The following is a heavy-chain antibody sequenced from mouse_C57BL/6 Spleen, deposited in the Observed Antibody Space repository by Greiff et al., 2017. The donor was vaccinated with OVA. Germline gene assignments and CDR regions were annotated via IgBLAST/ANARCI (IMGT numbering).Heavy chain of an antibody. CDR3: ARAGGYDYGPGDY. Sequence: EVQLQQSGPELVKPGASVKISCKASGYTFTDYYMNWVKQSHGKSLEWIGDINPNNGGTSYNQKFKGKATLTVDKSSSTAYMELRSLTSEDSAVYYCARAGGYDYGPGDYWGQGTSVTVSS. D-gene: IGHD2-4*01. CDR2: INPNNGGT. J-gene: IGHJ4*01. CDR1: GYTFTDYY. V-gene: IGHV1-26*01.